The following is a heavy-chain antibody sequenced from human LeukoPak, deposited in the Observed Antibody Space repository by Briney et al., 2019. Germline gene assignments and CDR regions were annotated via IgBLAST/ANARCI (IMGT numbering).Heavy chain of an antibody. CDR2: INPNSGGT. V-gene: IGHV1-2*02. D-gene: IGHD1-26*01. J-gene: IGHJ5*02. CDR1: GYTFTGYY. CDR3: ARGVVGATTWFDP. Sequence: ASVNVSCKASGYTFTGYYMHWVRQAPGQGLEWMGWINPNSGGTNYAQKFQGRVTMTRDTSISTAYMELSRLRSDDTAVYYCARGVVGATTWFDPWGQGTLVTVSS.